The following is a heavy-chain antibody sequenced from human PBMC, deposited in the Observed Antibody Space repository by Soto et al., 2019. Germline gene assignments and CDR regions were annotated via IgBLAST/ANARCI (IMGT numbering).Heavy chain of an antibody. CDR1: GYSFTSYW. CDR2: IYPGDSDT. CDR3: ARLSVVVPAPYYNWFDP. V-gene: IGHV5-51*01. D-gene: IGHD2-2*01. J-gene: IGHJ5*02. Sequence: ESLKISCKGSGYSFTSYWIGWVRQMPGKGLEWMGIIYPGDSDTRYSPSFQGQVTISADKSISTAYLQWSSLKASDTAMYYCARLSVVVPAPYYNWFDPWGQGTLVTVSS.